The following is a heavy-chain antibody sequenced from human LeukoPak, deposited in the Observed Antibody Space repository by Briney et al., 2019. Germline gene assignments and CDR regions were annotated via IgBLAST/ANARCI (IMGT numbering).Heavy chain of an antibody. CDR1: GDSVSSNSAA. V-gene: IGHV6-1*01. CDR3: ARSSVVVVAATYDTYNWFDP. J-gene: IGHJ5*02. CDR2: TCYRSKWYN. Sequence: SQTLSLTCAISGDSVSSNSAAWTWIRQSPSRGLEWLGRTCYRSKWYNDYAVSVKSRITINPDTSKNQFSLQLNSVTPEDTAVYYCARSSVVVVAATYDTYNWFDPWGQGTLVTVSS. D-gene: IGHD2-15*01.